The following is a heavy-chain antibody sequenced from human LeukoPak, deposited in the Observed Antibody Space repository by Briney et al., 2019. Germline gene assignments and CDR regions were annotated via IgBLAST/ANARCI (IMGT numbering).Heavy chain of an antibody. CDR2: IYYSGST. V-gene: IGHV4-39*01. J-gene: IGHJ4*02. CDR3: ARRRIGDYFDY. D-gene: IGHD3-16*01. Sequence: SETLSLTCTVSGGSISSSSYYWGWIRKPPGKGLEWIGSIYYSGSTYYNPSLKSRVTISVDTSKNQFSLKLISVTAADTAVYYCARRRIGDYFDYWGQGTLVTVSS. CDR1: GGSISSSSYY.